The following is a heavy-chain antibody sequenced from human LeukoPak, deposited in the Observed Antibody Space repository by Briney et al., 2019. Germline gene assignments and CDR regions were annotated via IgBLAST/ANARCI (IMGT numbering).Heavy chain of an antibody. CDR2: ISGSGGST. Sequence: GGSLRLSCAASGFTFSSYAMSWVRQAPGKGLEWVSAISGSGGSTYYADSVKGRFTISRDNSKNTLYLQMNSLRAEDTAVYYCVKDLRECSSTSCYGWRAFDYWGQGTLVTVSS. J-gene: IGHJ4*02. CDR3: VKDLRECSSTSCYGWRAFDY. D-gene: IGHD2-2*01. CDR1: GFTFSSYA. V-gene: IGHV3-23*01.